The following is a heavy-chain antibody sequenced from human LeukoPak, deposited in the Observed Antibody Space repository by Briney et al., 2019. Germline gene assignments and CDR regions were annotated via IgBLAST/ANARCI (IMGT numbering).Heavy chain of an antibody. V-gene: IGHV4-30-2*01. Sequence: PSETLSLTCTVSGGSISSGGYYWSWIRQPPGKGLEWIGYIYHSGSTYYNPSLKSRVTISVDRSKNQFSLKLSSVTAADTAVYYCARRAAAGHIDYWGQGTLVTVSS. CDR3: ARRAAAGHIDY. J-gene: IGHJ4*02. CDR2: IYHSGST. CDR1: GGSISSGGYY. D-gene: IGHD6-13*01.